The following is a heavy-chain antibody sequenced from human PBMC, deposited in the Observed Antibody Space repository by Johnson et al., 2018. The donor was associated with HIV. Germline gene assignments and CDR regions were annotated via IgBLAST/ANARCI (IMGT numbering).Heavy chain of an antibody. CDR1: GFTFSDYY. J-gene: IGHJ3*02. CDR3: ARDNIVLMVGGAFDI. D-gene: IGHD2-8*01. CDR2: IYSGGST. V-gene: IGHV3-66*02. Sequence: VQLVESGGGLVKPGGSLRLSCAASGFTFSDYYMSWVRQAPGKGLEWVSVIYSGGSTYYADSVKGRFTISRDNSKNTLYLQMNSLRAEDTAVYYCARDNIVLMVGGAFDIWGQGTMVTVSS.